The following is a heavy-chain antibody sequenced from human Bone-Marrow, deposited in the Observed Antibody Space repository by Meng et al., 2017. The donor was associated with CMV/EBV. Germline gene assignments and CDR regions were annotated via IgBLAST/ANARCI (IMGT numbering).Heavy chain of an antibody. CDR1: GFTFSSYA. Sequence: GGSLRLSCAASGFTFSSYAMHWVRQAPGKGLEYVSAISSNGGSTYYADSVKGRFTISRDNAKNSLYLQMNSLRAEDTAVYYCARAAWEVGAQYYFDYWGQGTLVTVSS. D-gene: IGHD1-26*01. V-gene: IGHV3-64*02. CDR3: ARAAWEVGAQYYFDY. J-gene: IGHJ4*02. CDR2: ISSNGGST.